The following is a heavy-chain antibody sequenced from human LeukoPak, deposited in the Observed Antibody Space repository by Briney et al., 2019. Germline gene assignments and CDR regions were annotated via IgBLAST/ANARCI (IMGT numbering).Heavy chain of an antibody. Sequence: PGGSLRLSCAASGFTFSSYGMHWVRQAPGKGLEWVAFIRYDGSNKYYADSVKGRFTISRDNSKNTLYLQMNSLRAEDTAVYYCARDNVAATTFDLGYWGQGTLVTVSS. CDR2: IRYDGSNK. D-gene: IGHD2-15*01. CDR3: ARDNVAATTFDLGY. CDR1: GFTFSSYG. J-gene: IGHJ4*02. V-gene: IGHV3-30*02.